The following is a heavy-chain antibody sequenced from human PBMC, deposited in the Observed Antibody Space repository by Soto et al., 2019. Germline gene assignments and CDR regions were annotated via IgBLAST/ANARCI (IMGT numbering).Heavy chain of an antibody. J-gene: IGHJ6*02. Sequence: QVQLVQSGAEVKKPGASVKVSCKASGYTFTSYGISWVRQAPGQGLEWMGWISAYNGNTNYAQKLQGRVTMTTDTSTSTAYMELRSLRSDDTAVYYCARVGVPAAMPAQEWHYYYGMDVWGQGTTVTVSS. D-gene: IGHD2-2*01. V-gene: IGHV1-18*01. CDR1: GYTFTSYG. CDR3: ARVGVPAAMPAQEWHYYYGMDV. CDR2: ISAYNGNT.